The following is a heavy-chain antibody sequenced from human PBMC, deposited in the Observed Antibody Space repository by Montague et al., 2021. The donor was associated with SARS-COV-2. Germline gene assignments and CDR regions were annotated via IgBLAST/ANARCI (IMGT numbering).Heavy chain of an antibody. J-gene: IGHJ6*02. CDR1: GGSFSGYY. V-gene: IGHV4-34*01. Sequence: SETLSLTCAVYGGSFSGYYWTWIRQSPRKGLEWIGEINHSGRTNYNPSLKSRVTISVDTSQNQFSLKLSSVNAADTAVYYCACGEITTRGLIYYYGMDVWGQGTTVTVSS. D-gene: IGHD4-11*01. CDR2: INHSGRT. CDR3: ACGEITTRGLIYYYGMDV.